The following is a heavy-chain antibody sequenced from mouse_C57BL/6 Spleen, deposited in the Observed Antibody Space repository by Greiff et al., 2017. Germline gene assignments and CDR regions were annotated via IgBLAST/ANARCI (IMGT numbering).Heavy chain of an antibody. CDR2: IWRGGST. D-gene: IGHD2-2*01. CDR1: GFSLTSYG. V-gene: IGHV2-5*01. Sequence: VKLQESGPGLVQPSQSLSITCTVSGFSLTSYGVHWVRQSPGKGLEWLGVIWRGGSTDYNAAFMSRLSITKDNSKSQVFFKMNSLQADDTAIYYCAKNAGYDEAWFAYWGQGTLVTVSA. CDR3: AKNAGYDEAWFAY. J-gene: IGHJ3*01.